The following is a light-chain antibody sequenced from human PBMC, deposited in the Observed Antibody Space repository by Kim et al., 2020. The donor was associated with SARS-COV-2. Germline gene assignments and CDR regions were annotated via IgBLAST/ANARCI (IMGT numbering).Light chain of an antibody. CDR3: QKYNGAPWT. Sequence: AAVGDRVTITCRAGQSISNDLAWYQQKPGKVPKLLIFAASTLQSGVPSRFSGSGSGTDFTLTISSLQPEDVATYYCQKYNGAPWTFGQGTKVDIK. V-gene: IGKV1-27*01. J-gene: IGKJ1*01. CDR1: QSISND. CDR2: AAS.